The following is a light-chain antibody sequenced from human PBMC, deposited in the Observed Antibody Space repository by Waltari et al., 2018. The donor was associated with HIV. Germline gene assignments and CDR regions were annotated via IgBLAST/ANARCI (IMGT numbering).Light chain of an antibody. CDR2: DVT. V-gene: IGLV2-8*01. J-gene: IGLJ3*02. CDR3: SSYGDSLRVL. Sequence: QSALTQPPSASGSLGPSVTISCTGSSSDLGAYDSVSWFQQPPRSAPKLLLYDVTRRPSTVSDRFSGSRSGSTAFLTVAGLQPDDEATYFCSSYGDSLRVLFGGGTNVTVL. CDR1: SSDLGAYDS.